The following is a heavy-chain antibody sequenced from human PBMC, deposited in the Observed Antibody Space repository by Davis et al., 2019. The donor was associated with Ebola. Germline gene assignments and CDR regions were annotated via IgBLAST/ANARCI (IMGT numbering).Heavy chain of an antibody. V-gene: IGHV3-30*03. Sequence: GESLKISCAASGFTFSSSSMNWVRQAPGKGLQWVAIISYHGSKKYYADSVKGRFTISRDNSKNTLYLQMNSLRPEDTAVYYCAREKGPQLALFDYWGQGTLVTVSS. CDR1: GFTFSSSS. CDR3: AREKGPQLALFDY. D-gene: IGHD6-13*01. J-gene: IGHJ4*02. CDR2: ISYHGSKK.